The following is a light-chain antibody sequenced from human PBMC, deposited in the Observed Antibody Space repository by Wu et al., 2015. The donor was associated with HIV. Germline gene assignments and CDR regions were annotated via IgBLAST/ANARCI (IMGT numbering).Light chain of an antibody. J-gene: IGKJ4*01. CDR1: QGISKS. V-gene: IGKV1-NL1*01. CDR2: ATS. CDR3: QQYYSTPLT. Sequence: DIQMTQSPSSLSASVGDRVTITCRVSQGISKSLAWYQQKPGKAPKLLLYATSRLESGVPSRFSGSESVTDYTLTISSLQPEDFVTYYCQQYYSTPLTFGGGTKVEIK.